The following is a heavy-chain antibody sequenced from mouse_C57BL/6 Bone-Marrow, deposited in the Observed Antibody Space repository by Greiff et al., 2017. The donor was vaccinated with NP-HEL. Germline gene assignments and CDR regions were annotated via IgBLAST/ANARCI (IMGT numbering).Heavy chain of an antibody. V-gene: IGHV1-64*01. Sequence: QVQLQQPGAELVKPGASVKLSCKASGYTFTSYWMPWVKQRPGQGLEWIGMIHPNSGSTNYNEKFKSKATLTVDKSSSTAYMQLSSLTSEDSAVYYCARSLPQNYFDYWGQGTTLTVSS. CDR1: GYTFTSYW. J-gene: IGHJ2*01. D-gene: IGHD2-10*01. CDR3: ARSLPQNYFDY. CDR2: IHPNSGST.